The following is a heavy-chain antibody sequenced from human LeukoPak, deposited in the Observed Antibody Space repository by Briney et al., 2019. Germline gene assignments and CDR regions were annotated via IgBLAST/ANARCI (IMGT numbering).Heavy chain of an antibody. J-gene: IGHJ5*02. CDR2: INPNSGGT. CDR3: ARVGCSSTSCYRGGWFDP. Sequence: ASVKVSCKASGYTFTGYYMHWVRQAPGRGLEWMGWINPNSGGTNYAQKFQGRVTMTRDTSISTAYMELSRLRSDDTAVYYCARVGCSSTSCYRGGWFDPWGQGTLVTVSS. CDR1: GYTFTGYY. V-gene: IGHV1-2*02. D-gene: IGHD2-2*02.